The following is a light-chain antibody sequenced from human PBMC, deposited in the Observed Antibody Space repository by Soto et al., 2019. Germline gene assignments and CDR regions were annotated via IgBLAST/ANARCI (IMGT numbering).Light chain of an antibody. V-gene: IGKV1-5*03. CDR1: QRITTW. Sequence: GDTVTITCRASQRITTWLAWYQQKPGKGPNLLIYKASTLVSVVPARFIGGGSGTEFTLNITSLQPDDVATYYCQQYNSYFRTFGQGTKVQVK. J-gene: IGKJ1*01. CDR2: KAS. CDR3: QQYNSYFRT.